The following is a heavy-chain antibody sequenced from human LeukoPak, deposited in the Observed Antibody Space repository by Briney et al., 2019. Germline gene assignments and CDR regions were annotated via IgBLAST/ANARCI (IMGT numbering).Heavy chain of an antibody. Sequence: GGSLRLSCAASGFTFDDYGMSWVRQAPGKGLEWVSGINWNGGSTGYADSVKGRFTISRDNAKNSLYLQMNSLRAEDTAVYYCAREGITMVRGVTRYYYYYMDVWGKGTTVTVSS. V-gene: IGHV3-20*04. CDR2: INWNGGST. CDR3: AREGITMVRGVTRYYYYYMDV. CDR1: GFTFDDYG. J-gene: IGHJ6*03. D-gene: IGHD3-10*01.